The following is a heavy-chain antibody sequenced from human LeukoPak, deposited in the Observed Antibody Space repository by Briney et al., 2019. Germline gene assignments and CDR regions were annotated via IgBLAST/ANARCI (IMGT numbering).Heavy chain of an antibody. J-gene: IGHJ4*02. CDR3: ARDLSVVVVAANY. CDR1: GYTFTSYG. V-gene: IGHV1-18*01. CDR2: ISAYNGNT. Sequence: GASVKVSCKASGYTFTSYGISWVRQAPGQGLEWMGWISAYNGNTNYAQKFQGRVTMTRDTSISTAYMELSRLRSDDTAVYYCARDLSVVVVAANYWGQGTLVTVSS. D-gene: IGHD2-15*01.